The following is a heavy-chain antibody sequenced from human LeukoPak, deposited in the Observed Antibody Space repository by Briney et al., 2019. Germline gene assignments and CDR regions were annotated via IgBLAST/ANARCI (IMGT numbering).Heavy chain of an antibody. V-gene: IGHV4-61*03. J-gene: IGHJ4*02. CDR1: GGSISSSSYY. Sequence: SETLSLTCTVSGGSISSSSYYWGWIRQPPGKGLEWIGYFYNSGRSTYNPSLKSRVTISADTSKNHFSLKLNSVTTADTAVYYCTRGAGWLIDYWGQGILVTVSS. D-gene: IGHD3-16*01. CDR3: TRGAGWLIDY. CDR2: FYNSGRS.